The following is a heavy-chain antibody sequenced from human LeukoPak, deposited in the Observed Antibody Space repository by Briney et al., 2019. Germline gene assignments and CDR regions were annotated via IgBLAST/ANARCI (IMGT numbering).Heavy chain of an antibody. D-gene: IGHD3-22*01. Sequence: PGGSLRLSCAASGFTFSSYSMNWVRQAPGKGLEWVSSISSSSSYIYYADSVKGRFTISRDNAKNSLYLQMNSLRAEDTAVYYCARDSHYYDSSGSDAFDIWGQGTMVTVSS. CDR3: ARDSHYYDSSGSDAFDI. CDR1: GFTFSSYS. CDR2: ISSSSSYI. V-gene: IGHV3-21*01. J-gene: IGHJ3*02.